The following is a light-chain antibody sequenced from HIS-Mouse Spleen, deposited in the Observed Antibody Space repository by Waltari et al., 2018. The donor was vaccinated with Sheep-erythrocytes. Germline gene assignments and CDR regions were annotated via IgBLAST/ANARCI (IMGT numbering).Light chain of an antibody. CDR2: DVS. V-gene: IGLV2-11*01. CDR3: CSYTGSYNHV. J-gene: IGLJ1*01. CDR1: SSAVGCYHY. Sequence: QSALTQPRSVSGSPGQSVTISCTGTSSAVGCYHYCPWYQQHPGKAPKLMIYDVSKRPSGVPDRFSGSKSGNTASLTISGLQAEDEADYYCCSYTGSYNHVFATGTKVTVL.